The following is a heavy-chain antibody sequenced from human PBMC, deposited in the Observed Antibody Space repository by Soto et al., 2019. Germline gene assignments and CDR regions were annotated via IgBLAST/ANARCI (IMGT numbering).Heavy chain of an antibody. J-gene: IGHJ4*02. Sequence: SETLSLTCAVYGGSFSGYYWSWIRQPPGKGLEWIGEINHSGSTNYNPSLKSRVTISVDTSKNQFSLKLSSVTAADTAVYYCASYIAAAGKFDYWGQGTLVTVSS. CDR3: ASYIAAAGKFDY. CDR1: GGSFSGYY. V-gene: IGHV4-34*01. CDR2: INHSGST. D-gene: IGHD6-13*01.